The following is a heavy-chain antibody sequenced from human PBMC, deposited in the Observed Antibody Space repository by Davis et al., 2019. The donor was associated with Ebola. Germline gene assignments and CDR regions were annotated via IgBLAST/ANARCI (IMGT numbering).Heavy chain of an antibody. CDR1: GGSISSYY. Sequence: SETLSLTCTVSGGSISSYYWSWIRQPPGKGLEWIGYIYYSGSTNYNPSLKSRVTISVDTSKNQFSLKLSSVTAADTAVYYCARGDCSSTSCYHGMDVWGQGTTVTVSS. D-gene: IGHD2-2*01. CDR2: IYYSGST. CDR3: ARGDCSSTSCYHGMDV. J-gene: IGHJ6*02. V-gene: IGHV4-59*12.